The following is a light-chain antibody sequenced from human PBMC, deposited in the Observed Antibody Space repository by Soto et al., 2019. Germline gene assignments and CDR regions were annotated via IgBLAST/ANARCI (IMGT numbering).Light chain of an antibody. CDR3: QQLNSYPIT. CDR2: AAS. J-gene: IGKJ5*01. V-gene: IGKV1-9*01. CDR1: QGISSY. Sequence: IQLTQSTSSLSASVGDRVTMTCLASQGISSYLAWYQQKPGKAPRLLIYAASTLQSGVPSRFSGSGSGTDCTLTISSLQPEDFATYYCQQLNSYPITLGQGTRLEIK.